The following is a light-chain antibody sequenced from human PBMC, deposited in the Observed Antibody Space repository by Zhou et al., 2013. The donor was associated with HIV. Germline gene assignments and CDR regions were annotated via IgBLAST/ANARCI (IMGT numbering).Light chain of an antibody. J-gene: IGKJ1*01. CDR1: QNVFSN. V-gene: IGKV3-20*01. CDR3: QQYGSSPGT. CDR2: DSS. Sequence: ETVVTQSPATLSVSPGERVTLSCRASQNVFSNLAWYQQKPGQPPRLLIYDSSNRAPGIPARFSGSGSGTDFSLIISRLEPEDFAVYYCQQYGSSPGTFGQGTKVEIK.